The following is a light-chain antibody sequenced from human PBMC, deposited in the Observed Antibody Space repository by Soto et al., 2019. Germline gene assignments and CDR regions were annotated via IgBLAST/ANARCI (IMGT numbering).Light chain of an antibody. V-gene: IGKV3-15*01. J-gene: IGKJ5*01. CDR2: GAS. Sequence: EIVITQSPATLSVSPGERATLSCRASQSVRRNLAWYQPKPGQAPRLLIYGASTRANGIPARFSGSGSGTELTLTISSLQSEDFAVYHCQPYNNWPAITFGQGTRLEIK. CDR1: QSVRRN. CDR3: QPYNNWPAIT.